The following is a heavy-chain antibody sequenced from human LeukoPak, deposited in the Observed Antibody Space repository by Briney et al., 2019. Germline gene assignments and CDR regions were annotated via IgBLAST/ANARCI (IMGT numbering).Heavy chain of an antibody. D-gene: IGHD3-10*01. Sequence: SGTLSLTCAVYGGSFSGYYWSGSRHPPGGGLQWRGEIIHSGGTNYNPSLKSRVNISVDTAKNQFSLKLSSVTAADTAVYYCVRGLLWFGELDYWGQGTLVTVSS. CDR2: IIHSGGT. V-gene: IGHV4-34*01. CDR3: VRGLLWFGELDY. J-gene: IGHJ4*02. CDR1: GGSFSGYY.